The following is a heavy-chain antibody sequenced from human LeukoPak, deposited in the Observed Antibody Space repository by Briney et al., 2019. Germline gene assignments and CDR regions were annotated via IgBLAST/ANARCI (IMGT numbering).Heavy chain of an antibody. CDR1: GFTVSNNY. Sequence: PGGSLRLSCAASGFTVSNNYMSWGRQAPGKGLEWVSVIYGGGSTYYADSVKGRFTISRDNSKNTLSLQMNSLRAEDTAVYYCARGAGAYGDRYLAYWGQGTLVTVSS. V-gene: IGHV3-66*01. CDR3: ARGAGAYGDRYLAY. D-gene: IGHD2-21*02. J-gene: IGHJ4*02. CDR2: IYGGGST.